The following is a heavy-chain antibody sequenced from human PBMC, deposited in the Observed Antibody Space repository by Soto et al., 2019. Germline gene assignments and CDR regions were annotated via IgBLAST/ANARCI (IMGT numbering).Heavy chain of an antibody. J-gene: IGHJ4*02. Sequence: PGGSLRLSCAASGFTFSSYWMHWARQAPGKGLEWVARIKQDGSEKYYVDSVKGRFTISRDNAEMSLYLQMNSLRAEDTAVYYCARGTTSGATYFDYWGQGTLVTVSS. CDR2: IKQDGSEK. V-gene: IGHV3-7*03. CDR3: ARGTTSGATYFDY. CDR1: GFTFSSYW. D-gene: IGHD5-12*01.